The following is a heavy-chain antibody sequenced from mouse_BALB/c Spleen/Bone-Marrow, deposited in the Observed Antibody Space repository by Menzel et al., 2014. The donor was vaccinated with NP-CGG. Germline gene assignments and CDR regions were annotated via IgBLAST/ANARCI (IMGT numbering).Heavy chain of an antibody. J-gene: IGHJ4*01. CDR1: GFNIKDTY. CDR2: IDPANGNT. Sequence: EVQLQESGAELVKPGASVKLTCTASGFNIKDTYMHWVNQRPEQGLEWIGRIDPANGNTKYDPKFQGKATITADTSSNTAYLQLSSLTSEDTAVYYCARPIFLWGQGTSVTVSS. V-gene: IGHV14-3*02. CDR3: ARPIFL.